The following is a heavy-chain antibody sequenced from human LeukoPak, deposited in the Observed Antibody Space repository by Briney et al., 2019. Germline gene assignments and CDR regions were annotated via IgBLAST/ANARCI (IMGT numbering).Heavy chain of an antibody. J-gene: IGHJ4*02. V-gene: IGHV1-8*01. CDR2: MNPNSGNT. Sequence: ASVKDSCKAPGYTFTSYDINWVRQATGQGLGWMGWMNPNSGNTGDAQKFQGRVTMDRYTSISTAYMELSSLRSEDTAVYYCARGDTIDYWGQGTLVTVSS. CDR3: ARGDTIDY. CDR1: GYTFTSYD. D-gene: IGHD5-18*01.